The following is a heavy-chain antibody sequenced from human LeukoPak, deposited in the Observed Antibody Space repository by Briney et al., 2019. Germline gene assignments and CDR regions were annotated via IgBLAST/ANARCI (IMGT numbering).Heavy chain of an antibody. V-gene: IGHV4-59*01. J-gene: IGHJ3*02. D-gene: IGHD6-13*01. CDR2: IYYSGST. CDR3: ARGGSSWYRRHAFDI. CDR1: GGSISSYY. Sequence: SETLSLTCAVYGGSISSYYWSWIRQPPGKGLEWIGYIYYSGSTNYNPSLKSRVTISVDTSKNQFSLKLSSVTAADTAVYYCARGGSSWYRRHAFDIWGQGTMVTVSS.